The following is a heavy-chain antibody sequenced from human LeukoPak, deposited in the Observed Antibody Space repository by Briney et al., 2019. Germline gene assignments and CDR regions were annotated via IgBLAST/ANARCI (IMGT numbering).Heavy chain of an antibody. CDR1: GFPFSDYG. CDR3: AKGTLRSCSGGSCYPLDY. D-gene: IGHD2-15*01. CDR2: ISHDGSNK. J-gene: IGHJ4*02. V-gene: IGHV3-30*18. Sequence: GTSLRLSCAASGFPFSDYGMYWVRQAPGKGLEWLAVISHDGSNKYYADSVKGRFTISRDNSKNTLYFQMNTLRVEDTAVYYCAKGTLRSCSGGSCYPLDYWGQGTLVTVSS.